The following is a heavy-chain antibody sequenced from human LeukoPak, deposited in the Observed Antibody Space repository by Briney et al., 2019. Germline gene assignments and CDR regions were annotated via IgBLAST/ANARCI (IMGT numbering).Heavy chain of an antibody. CDR2: IYPDVSDT. V-gene: IGHV5-51*01. CDR3: ARQYYDFWSGYPRQTYYFDY. J-gene: IGHJ4*02. D-gene: IGHD3-3*01. CDR1: GYSFSSYS. Sequence: GESLKISCKALGYSFSSYSIGWVRQMPGKGLEWMGIIYPDVSDTRYSPSFQGQVTISADKSFSTAYLQWSSLKASDTAMYYCARQYYDFWSGYPRQTYYFDYWGQGTLVTVPS.